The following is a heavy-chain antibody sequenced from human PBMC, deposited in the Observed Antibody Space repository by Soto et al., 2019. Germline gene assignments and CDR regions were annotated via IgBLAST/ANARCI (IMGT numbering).Heavy chain of an antibody. Sequence: EGQLLESGGGLVQPGGSLRVSCAASGFTFSTYAMSWVRQAPGKGLEWVSAISASGDSTYYADSVKGRFTIYRDNSMNALYLQMNSLRIEDTAVYYCAHPRGDGVFGAYDIWGQGTMVTVSS. CDR2: ISASGDST. V-gene: IGHV3-23*01. CDR3: AHPRGDGVFGAYDI. J-gene: IGHJ3*02. D-gene: IGHD4-17*01. CDR1: GFTFSTYA.